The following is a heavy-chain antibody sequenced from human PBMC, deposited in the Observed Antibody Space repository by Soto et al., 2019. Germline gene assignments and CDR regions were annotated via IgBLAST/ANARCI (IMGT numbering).Heavy chain of an antibody. D-gene: IGHD6-13*01. CDR2: IVVGSGNT. V-gene: IGHV1-58*02. Sequence: SVKVSCKASGFTFTSSAMQWVRQARGQRLEWIGWIVVGSGNTNYAQKFQERVTITRDMSTSTAYMELSSLRSEDTAVYYCAADPRGSSWSRPYYYYYMDVWGKGTTVTVSS. CDR3: AADPRGSSWSRPYYYYYMDV. J-gene: IGHJ6*03. CDR1: GFTFTSSA.